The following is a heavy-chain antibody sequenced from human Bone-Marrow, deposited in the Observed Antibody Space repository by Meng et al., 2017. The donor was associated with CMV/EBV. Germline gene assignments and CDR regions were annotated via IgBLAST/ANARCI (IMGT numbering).Heavy chain of an antibody. J-gene: IGHJ4*02. CDR1: RFTFSSYW. Sequence: GGSLRLSCAASRFTFSSYWMSWVRQAPGKGLEWVANIKQDGSEKHYVDSVKGRFTIPRDNAKNSLYLQMNSLRAEDTAVYYCARDLHDFWSGYYRPGFDYWGQGTLVTVSS. CDR2: IKQDGSEK. CDR3: ARDLHDFWSGYYRPGFDY. V-gene: IGHV3-7*01. D-gene: IGHD3-3*01.